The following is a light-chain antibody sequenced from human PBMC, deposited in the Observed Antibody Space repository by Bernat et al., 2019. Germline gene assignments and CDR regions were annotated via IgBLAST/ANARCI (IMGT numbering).Light chain of an antibody. CDR3: MQALQTPLT. CDR1: QSLLHSNGYNY. V-gene: IGKV2-28*01. Sequence: DIVMTQSPLSLPVTPGEPASISCRSSQSLLHSNGYNYSDWYLQKPGQSPQLLIYLGSNRASGVPDRFSGSGSGTDFTLKISRVEAEDVGVYYCMQALQTPLTFGGVTKVEIK. CDR2: LGS. J-gene: IGKJ4*01.